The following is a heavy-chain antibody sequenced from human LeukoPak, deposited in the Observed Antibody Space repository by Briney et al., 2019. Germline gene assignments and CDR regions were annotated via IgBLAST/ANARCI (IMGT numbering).Heavy chain of an antibody. CDR1: GFTFSSYE. CDR3: ARHLSGITGYTYGRGIDY. V-gene: IGHV3-48*03. CDR2: ISSSGSTI. D-gene: IGHD5-18*01. Sequence: PGGSLRLSCAASGFTFSSYEMNWVRQAPGKGLEWVSYISSSGSTIDYADSVKGRFTISRDNAKTSLYLQMNSLRAEDTAVYYCARHLSGITGYTYGRGIDYWGQGTLVTVSS. J-gene: IGHJ4*02.